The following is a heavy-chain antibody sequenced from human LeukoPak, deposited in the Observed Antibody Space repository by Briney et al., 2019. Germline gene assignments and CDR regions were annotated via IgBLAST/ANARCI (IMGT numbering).Heavy chain of an antibody. CDR3: AADGYSRDYYFDY. CDR1: GGTFSSYA. D-gene: IGHD6-13*01. J-gene: IGHJ4*02. Sequence: ASVKVSCKASGGTFSSYAISWVRQAPGQGLEWMGGIIPIFGTANYAQKFQGRVTITADESTSTAYMELSSLRSEDTAVYSCAADGYSRDYYFDYWGQGTLVTVSS. CDR2: IIPIFGTA. V-gene: IGHV1-69*13.